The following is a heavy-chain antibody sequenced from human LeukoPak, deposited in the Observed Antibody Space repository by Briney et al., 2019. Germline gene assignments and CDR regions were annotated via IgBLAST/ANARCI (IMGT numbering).Heavy chain of an antibody. V-gene: IGHV4-59*06. D-gene: IGHD4-17*01. CDR1: DGSSSRYY. J-gene: IGHJ4*02. CDR2: IYYSGST. CDR3: ARADYGDYGSSAAFDY. Sequence: SETLSLTCNVSDGSSSRYYWSWIRQHPGKGLEWIGYIYYSGSTYYNPSLKSRVTISVDTSKNQFSLKLSSVTAADTAVYYCARADYGDYGSSAAFDYWGQGTLVTVSS.